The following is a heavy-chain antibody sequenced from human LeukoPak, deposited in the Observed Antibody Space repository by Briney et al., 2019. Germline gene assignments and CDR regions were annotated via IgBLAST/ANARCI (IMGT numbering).Heavy chain of an antibody. J-gene: IGHJ4*02. D-gene: IGHD1-26*01. V-gene: IGHV3-7*03. CDR1: AFIFSGHW. CDR3: ARGAFATKFDY. Sequence: PGGSLRLSCEGSAFIFSGHWMNWVRQTPGKGLEWVASIKEDGSERQYVDSVKGRFTISRDNSKNALYLQMNSLRAEDTAVYFCARGAFATKFDYWGQGTLVTVSS. CDR2: IKEDGSER.